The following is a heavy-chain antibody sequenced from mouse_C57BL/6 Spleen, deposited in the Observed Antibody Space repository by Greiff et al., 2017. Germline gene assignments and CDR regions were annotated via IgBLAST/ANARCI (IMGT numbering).Heavy chain of an antibody. CDR2: ISSGSSTI. V-gene: IGHV5-17*01. CDR1: GFTFSDYG. CDR3: ARLGITTVVLDY. Sequence: EVKLMESGGGLVKPGGSLKLSCAASGFTFSDYGMHWVRQAPEKGLEWVAYISSGSSTIYYADTVKGRFTISRDNAKNTLFLQMTSLRSEDTAMYYCARLGITTVVLDYWGQGTTLTVSS. J-gene: IGHJ2*01. D-gene: IGHD1-1*01.